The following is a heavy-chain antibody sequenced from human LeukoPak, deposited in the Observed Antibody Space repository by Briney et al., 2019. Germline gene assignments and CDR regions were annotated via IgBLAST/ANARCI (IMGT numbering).Heavy chain of an antibody. J-gene: IGHJ6*02. CDR3: ARDVVVVPAAIHYGMDV. D-gene: IGHD2-2*01. CDR2: INHSRRT. CDR1: RGSFSDYF. V-gene: IGHV4-34*01. Sequence: SEALSLTCAVYRGSFSDYFWGWIRQPPRKGGERFGEINHSRRTYYNPSLKSRVTISVDTSKNQFSLNLSSVTAADTAVYYCARDVVVVPAAIHYGMDVWGQGTTVSVSS.